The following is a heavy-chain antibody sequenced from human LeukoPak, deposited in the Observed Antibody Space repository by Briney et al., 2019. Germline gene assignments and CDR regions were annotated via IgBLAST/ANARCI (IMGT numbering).Heavy chain of an antibody. CDR2: ISAYNGNT. J-gene: IGHJ3*02. V-gene: IGHV1-18*01. Sequence: ASVKVSCKASGYTFTSYGISWVRQAPGQGLEWMGWISAYNGNTNYAQKLQGRVTMTTDTSTSTAYMELRSLRSEDTAVYYCARFFYDSSGYYFLYAFDIWGQGTMVTVSS. CDR3: ARFFYDSSGYYFLYAFDI. D-gene: IGHD3-22*01. CDR1: GYTFTSYG.